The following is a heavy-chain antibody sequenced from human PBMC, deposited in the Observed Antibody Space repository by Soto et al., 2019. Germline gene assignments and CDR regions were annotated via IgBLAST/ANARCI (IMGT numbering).Heavy chain of an antibody. J-gene: IGHJ3*02. CDR1: GFTFSSYA. CDR3: AKDPHSAVLLWFGELNDAFDI. V-gene: IGHV3-23*01. CDR2: ISGSGGST. D-gene: IGHD3-10*01. Sequence: GGSLRLSCAASGFTFSSYAMSWVRQAPGKGLEWVSAISGSGGSTYYADSVKGRFTISRDNSKNTLYLQMNSLRAEDTAVYYCAKDPHSAVLLWFGELNDAFDIWGQGTMVTVSS.